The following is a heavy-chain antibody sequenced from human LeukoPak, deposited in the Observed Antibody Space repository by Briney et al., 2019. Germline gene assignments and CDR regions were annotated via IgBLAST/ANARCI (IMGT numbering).Heavy chain of an antibody. Sequence: GGSLRLSCAASGFTFSNYVMHWVRQAPGKGLEWEANMRVDGTDKHYVDSVKGRFTISRDNAKNSLFLQMNSLRAEDTAVYYCARDPEYSSSVYSDYWGQGTLVTVSS. CDR3: ARDPEYSSSVYSDY. J-gene: IGHJ4*02. D-gene: IGHD6-6*01. CDR1: GFTFSNYV. V-gene: IGHV3-7*01. CDR2: MRVDGTDK.